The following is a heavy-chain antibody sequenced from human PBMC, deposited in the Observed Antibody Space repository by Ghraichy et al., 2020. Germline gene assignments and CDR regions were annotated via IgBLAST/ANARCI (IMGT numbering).Heavy chain of an antibody. Sequence: GGSLRLSCAASGFTFSSYSMNWVRQAPGNGLEWVSYISSSSSTIYYADSVKGRFTISRDNAKNSLYLQMNSLRDEDTAVYYCARDSPEPHYYDAFDIWGQGKMVNVSS. CDR3: ARDSPEPHYYDAFDI. J-gene: IGHJ3*02. CDR2: ISSSSSTI. V-gene: IGHV3-48*02. CDR1: GFTFSSYS. D-gene: IGHD3-10*01.